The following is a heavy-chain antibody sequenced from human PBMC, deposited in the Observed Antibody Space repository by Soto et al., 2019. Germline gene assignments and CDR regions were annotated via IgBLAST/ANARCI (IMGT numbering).Heavy chain of an antibody. CDR3: ARAGGKEFDY. CDR1: GGSISSGCYY. V-gene: IGHV4-31*03. J-gene: IGHJ4*02. D-gene: IGHD1-1*01. CDR2: IYYSGST. Sequence: SETLSLTCTVSGGSISSGCYYWIWIRQHPGKGLEWIGYIYYSGSTYYNPSLKSRVTISVDTSKNQFSLKLSSVTAADTAVYYCARAGGKEFDYWGQGTLVTVSS.